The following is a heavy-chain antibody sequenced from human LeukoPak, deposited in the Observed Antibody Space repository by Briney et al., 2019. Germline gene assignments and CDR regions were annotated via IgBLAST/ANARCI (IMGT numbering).Heavy chain of an antibody. V-gene: IGHV1-46*01. D-gene: IGHD3-10*01. CDR2: INPNGGAT. CDR1: GYTFTTYY. CDR3: ARDRGVAWRRPFDY. J-gene: IGHJ4*02. Sequence: GASVKVSCKASGYTFTTYYLHWVRRAPGQRLEWMGVINPNGGATTYAQKFQGRVTMTSDTSSSTVYMELSGLRSEDTAMYYCARDRGVAWRRPFDYWGQGTLVTVSS.